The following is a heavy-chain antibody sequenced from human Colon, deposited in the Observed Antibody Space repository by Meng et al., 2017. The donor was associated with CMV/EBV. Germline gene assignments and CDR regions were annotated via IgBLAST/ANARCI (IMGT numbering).Heavy chain of an antibody. Sequence: GGSLRLSCAASGFIFSDHYMDWVRQAPGKGLEWVANIKQDGSEKYYVDSVKGRFTISRDNAKNSLYLQMNSLRAEDTAVYYCARGGYCSSTSCSDYYYYGMDVWGQGTTVTVSS. D-gene: IGHD2-2*03. J-gene: IGHJ6*02. CDR2: IKQDGSEK. V-gene: IGHV3-7*01. CDR1: GFIFSDHY. CDR3: ARGGYCSSTSCSDYYYYGMDV.